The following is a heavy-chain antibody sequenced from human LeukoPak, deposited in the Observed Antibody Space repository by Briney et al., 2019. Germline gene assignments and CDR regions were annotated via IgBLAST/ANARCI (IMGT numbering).Heavy chain of an antibody. V-gene: IGHV3-74*01. CDR1: GFTFSSYW. Sequence: AGGSLRLSCAASGFTFSSYWMNWVRHAPGKGLVWVSRIASDGSSTTYADSVKGRFSISRDNAKNTLYLQMNSLRVEDTAVYYCARGRPHGNDYWGQGTLVTVSS. J-gene: IGHJ4*02. CDR2: IASDGSST. CDR3: ARGRPHGNDY. D-gene: IGHD4-23*01.